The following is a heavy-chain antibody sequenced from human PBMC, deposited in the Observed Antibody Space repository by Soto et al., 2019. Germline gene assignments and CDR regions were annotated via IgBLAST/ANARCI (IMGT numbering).Heavy chain of an antibody. D-gene: IGHD3-10*01. V-gene: IGHV3-13*04. CDR3: ARAFITGVLDY. CDR1: GFTFSIYY. CDR2: IGTAGDA. Sequence: GESLKISCAASGFTFSIYYMHWVRQVTGKGLEWVSAIGTAGDAYYPNSVKGRFTISRENAKNSLYLQMNSLRAGDTAVYYCARAFITGVLDYWGQGTLVTVSS. J-gene: IGHJ4*02.